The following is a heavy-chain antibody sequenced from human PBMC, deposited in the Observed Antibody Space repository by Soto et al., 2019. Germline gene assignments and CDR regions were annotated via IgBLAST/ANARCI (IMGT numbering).Heavy chain of an antibody. Sequence: PGGSLRLSCAASGFTFSSYAMSWVRQAPGKGLEWVSAISGSGGSTYYADSVKGRFTISRDNSKNTLYLQMNSLRAEDTAVYYCAKFERYYDSSGVDYWGQGTLVTVSS. CDR2: ISGSGGST. V-gene: IGHV3-23*01. CDR3: AKFERYYDSSGVDY. CDR1: GFTFSSYA. J-gene: IGHJ4*02. D-gene: IGHD3-22*01.